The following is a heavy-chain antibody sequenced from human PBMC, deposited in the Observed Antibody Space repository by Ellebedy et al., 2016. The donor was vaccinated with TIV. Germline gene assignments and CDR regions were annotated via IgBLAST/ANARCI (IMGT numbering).Heavy chain of an antibody. CDR1: GSTVSTNY. V-gene: IGHV3-53*01. J-gene: IGHJ2*01. D-gene: IGHD3-10*01. CDR2: IYSGGIT. Sequence: GGSLRLSXAASGSTVSTNYMTWVRQAPGKGLEWVAVIYSGGITLYANSVKGRFTVSRASSKNGLFLQMDSLRADDTAVYYCARDPYYGFGHFDLWGPGTLVTVSS. CDR3: ARDPYYGFGHFDL.